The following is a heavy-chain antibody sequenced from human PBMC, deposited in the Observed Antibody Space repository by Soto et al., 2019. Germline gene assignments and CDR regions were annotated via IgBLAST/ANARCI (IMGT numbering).Heavy chain of an antibody. CDR3: VRAPEQRPIDF. CDR2: ISVDGRDT. CDR1: GYSVSDYW. Sequence: PWGSLKISFAACGYSVSDYWMDWVRQVPGKGLLWVSRISVDGRDTTYADSVKGRFTISRDNAKNTLYLQMDSLRAEDTAVYYCVRAPEQRPIDFWGHGSLLTVSS. V-gene: IGHV3-74*03. D-gene: IGHD6-19*01. J-gene: IGHJ4*01.